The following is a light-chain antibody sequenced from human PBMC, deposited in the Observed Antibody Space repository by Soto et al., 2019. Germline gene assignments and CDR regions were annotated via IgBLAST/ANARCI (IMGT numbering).Light chain of an antibody. J-gene: IGLJ2*01. CDR2: EIT. Sequence: QSALTQPASVSGSPGQSITISCTGTSSDVGNYNRVSWYQHHPGTAPKLMVYEITKRPSGVSSRLSGSKSGNTASLTISGLLAEDEAEYYCCLVVHRPSAVVFGRGIKLTVL. CDR3: CLVVHRPSAVV. CDR1: SSDVGNYNR. V-gene: IGLV2-23*02.